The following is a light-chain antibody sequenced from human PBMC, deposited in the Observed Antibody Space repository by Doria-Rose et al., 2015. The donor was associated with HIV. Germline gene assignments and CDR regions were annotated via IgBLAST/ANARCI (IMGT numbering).Light chain of an antibody. J-gene: IGKJ3*01. CDR3: QQYYDTPS. V-gene: IGKV4-1*01. CDR2: WAS. Sequence: TQSPESLGMSLGGRATLNCTSNQSLLYTSKNYLAWYQQRPVQPPKLLIYWASTRQSGVPARFSGSGSGTDFTLTISSLEAEDVAVYYCQQYYDTPSFGPGTTVDIK. CDR1: QSLLYTSKNY.